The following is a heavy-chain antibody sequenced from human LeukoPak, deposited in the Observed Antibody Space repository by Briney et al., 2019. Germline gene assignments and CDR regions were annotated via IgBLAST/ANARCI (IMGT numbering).Heavy chain of an antibody. CDR3: ARAGVTIFGIDWFDP. CDR2: ISAYNGNT. D-gene: IGHD3-3*01. V-gene: IGHV1-18*01. Sequence: ASVKVSCKASGGTFSSDAISWVRQAPGQGLEWMGWISAYNGNTNYAQKLQGRVTMTTDTSTSTAYMELRSLRSDDTAVYYCARAGVTIFGIDWFDPWGQGTLVTVSS. CDR1: GGTFSSDA. J-gene: IGHJ5*02.